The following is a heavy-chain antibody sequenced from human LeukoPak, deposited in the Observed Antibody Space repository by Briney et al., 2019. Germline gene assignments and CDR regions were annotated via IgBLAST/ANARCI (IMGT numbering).Heavy chain of an antibody. D-gene: IGHD6-19*01. J-gene: IGHJ5*02. CDR2: IYTSGST. V-gene: IGHV4-4*07. Sequence: SETLSLTCTVSGGSISSYYWSWIRQPAGKGLEWIGRIYTSGSTNYNPSLKSRVTMSVDTSKNQFSLKLSSVTAADTAVYYCARVGHIAVAGTYNWFGPWGQGTLVTVSS. CDR1: GGSISSYY. CDR3: ARVGHIAVAGTYNWFGP.